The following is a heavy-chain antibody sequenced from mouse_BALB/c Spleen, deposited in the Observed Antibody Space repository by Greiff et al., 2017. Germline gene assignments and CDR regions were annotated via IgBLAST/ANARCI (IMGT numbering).Heavy chain of an antibody. CDR2: IYPGDGDT. CDR1: GYAFSSSW. Sequence: QVQLKQSGPELVKPGASVKISCKASGYAFSSSWMNWVKQRPGQGLEWIGRIYPGDGDTNYNGKFKGKATLTADKSSSTAYMQLSSLTSVDSAVYFCARSGTTATDYWGQGTTLTVSS. J-gene: IGHJ2*01. CDR3: ARSGTTATDY. V-gene: IGHV1-82*01. D-gene: IGHD1-2*01.